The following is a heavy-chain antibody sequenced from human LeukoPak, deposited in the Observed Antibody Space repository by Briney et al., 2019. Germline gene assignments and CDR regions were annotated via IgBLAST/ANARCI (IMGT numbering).Heavy chain of an antibody. D-gene: IGHD5-24*01. V-gene: IGHV4-59*01. Sequence: SETLSLTCTVSGGSISSYYWSWIRQPPGKGLEWIGYIFYSGSTNYNPSLKSRVTISVDTSKNQFSLKLSSVTAADTAVYYCARAKRWLHNYFDYWGQGTLVTVSS. J-gene: IGHJ4*02. CDR3: ARAKRWLHNYFDY. CDR1: GGSISSYY. CDR2: IFYSGST.